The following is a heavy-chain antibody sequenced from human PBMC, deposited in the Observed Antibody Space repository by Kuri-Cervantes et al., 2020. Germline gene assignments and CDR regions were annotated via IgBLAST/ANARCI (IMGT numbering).Heavy chain of an antibody. CDR2: ISSGTTI. CDR1: GFTFSDYY. J-gene: IGHJ2*01. CDR3: ARDIRARAEWYFDL. V-gene: IGHV3-11*01. Sequence: SLKISCAASGFTFSDYYINWIRQAPGRGLEWVSYISSGTTIFYADSVKGRFTISRDNAKNSLYLQMNSLRAEDTAVYYCARDIRARAEWYFDLWGRGTLVTVSS.